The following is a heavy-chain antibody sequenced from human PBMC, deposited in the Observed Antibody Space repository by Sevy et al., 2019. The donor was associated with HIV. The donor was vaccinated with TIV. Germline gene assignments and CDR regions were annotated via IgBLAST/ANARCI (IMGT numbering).Heavy chain of an antibody. CDR3: ARSILREAISHSSYMDV. V-gene: IGHV4-34*01. CDR1: GGSFNNEY. Sequence: SETLSLTCAVYGGSFNNEYWTWVRQSPEMGLEWIGEIDHTGFTNYNPSLNSRVAISVQPSKNQFSLRLASVTAADTGLYYCARSILREAISHSSYMDVWGKGTSVTVSS. J-gene: IGHJ6*03. CDR2: IDHTGFT. D-gene: IGHD3-10*01.